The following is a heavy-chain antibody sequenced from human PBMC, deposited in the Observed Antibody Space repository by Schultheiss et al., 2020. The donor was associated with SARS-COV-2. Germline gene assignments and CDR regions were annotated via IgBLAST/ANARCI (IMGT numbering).Heavy chain of an antibody. CDR3: TRERGAVDGFLRY. CDR2: ISSSGSTI. J-gene: IGHJ4*02. D-gene: IGHD5-24*01. CDR1: GFTFSDYY. V-gene: IGHV3-11*04. Sequence: GGSLRLSCVASGFTFSDYYMTWIRQAPGKGLEWVLYISSSGSTIYYADSVKGRFTISRDNAKNTLYLEMNGLRVEDTAVYYCTRERGAVDGFLRYWGQGTLVTVSS.